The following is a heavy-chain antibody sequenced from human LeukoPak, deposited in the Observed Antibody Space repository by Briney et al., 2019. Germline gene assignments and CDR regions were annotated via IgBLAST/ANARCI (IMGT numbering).Heavy chain of an antibody. CDR2: IIPSGGIT. CDR3: AKDGKTRNWNYFQAKAVY. D-gene: IGHD1-7*01. Sequence: GGSLRLSCAASGFSFSSYDMSWVRQPPGKGLGWVSAIIPSGGITYYPDSVKGRFTISRDNSKHTVSLQMNSLRGEDTAVYYCAKDGKTRNWNYFQAKAVYWGQGTQVTVSS. CDR1: GFSFSSYD. V-gene: IGHV3-23*01. J-gene: IGHJ4*02.